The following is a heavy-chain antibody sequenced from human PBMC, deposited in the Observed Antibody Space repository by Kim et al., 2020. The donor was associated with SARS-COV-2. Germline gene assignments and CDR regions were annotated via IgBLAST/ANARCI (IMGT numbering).Heavy chain of an antibody. CDR1: GGSISSSDSY. CDR3: ARARDSSGYYYVESFDC. D-gene: IGHD3-22*01. CDR2: ILYSGTT. Sequence: SETLSLTCNVSGGSISSSDSYWGWIRQPPGKGLEWIGNILYSGTTYYNPSLKSRVTISVDTSKNQFSLNLSSVTAADSAVYYCARARDSSGYYYVESFDCWGQGTLVTVSS. J-gene: IGHJ4*02. V-gene: IGHV4-39*07.